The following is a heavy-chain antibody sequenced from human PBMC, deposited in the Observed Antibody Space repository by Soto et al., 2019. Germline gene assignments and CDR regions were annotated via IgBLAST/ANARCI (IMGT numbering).Heavy chain of an antibody. CDR2: IYSGGTT. J-gene: IGHJ5*02. CDR3: ASELAALNWFDP. D-gene: IGHD1-1*01. Sequence: PGGSLRLSCAVSGFTVRANYMSWVRQAPGKGLEWVSVIYSGGTTYYADSVKGRFIISRDISKNTLYLQMNILRAEDTAVYYCASELAALNWFDPWGQGTLVTVSS. CDR1: GFTVRANY. V-gene: IGHV3-53*01.